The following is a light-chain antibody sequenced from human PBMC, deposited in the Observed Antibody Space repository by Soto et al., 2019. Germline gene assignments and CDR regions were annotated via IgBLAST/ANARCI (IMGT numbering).Light chain of an antibody. CDR1: QSVSCSY. CDR3: QHYGSSPRT. Sequence: EIVLTQSPGTLSLSPGERATLSCRASQSVSCSYLAWYQQKLGQAPRLLIYGASSRATGIPDRFSGSGSGTDFTLTISRLEPEDFAVYYCQHYGSSPRTFGPGTKVDIK. V-gene: IGKV3-20*01. CDR2: GAS. J-gene: IGKJ3*01.